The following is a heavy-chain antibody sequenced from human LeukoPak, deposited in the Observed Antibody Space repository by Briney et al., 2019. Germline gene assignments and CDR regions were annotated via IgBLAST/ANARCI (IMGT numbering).Heavy chain of an antibody. V-gene: IGHV4-59*01. CDR2: IYYSGST. D-gene: IGHD1-1*01. CDR1: AGSISSYY. Sequence: SETLSLTCTVSAGSISSYYWSWIRQPPGKGLEWIGYIYYSGSTNYNPSLKSRVTISVDTSKNQFSLKLSSVTAADTAVYYCARENWNYFDYWGQGTLVTVSS. CDR3: ARENWNYFDY. J-gene: IGHJ4*02.